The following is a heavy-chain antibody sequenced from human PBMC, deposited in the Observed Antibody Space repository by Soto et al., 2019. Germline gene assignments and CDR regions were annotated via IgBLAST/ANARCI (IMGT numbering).Heavy chain of an antibody. D-gene: IGHD3-3*01. CDR1: GGSISSYY. CDR2: IYYSGST. V-gene: IGHV4-59*01. J-gene: IGHJ6*03. CDR3: AREFWSGSGYSGSYYYYYMDV. Sequence: SETLSLTCTVSGGSISSYYWSWIRQPPGKGLEWIGYIYYSGSTNYNPSLKSRVTISVDTSKNQFSLKLSSVTAADTAVYYCAREFWSGSGYSGSYYYYYMDVWGKGTTVTVSS.